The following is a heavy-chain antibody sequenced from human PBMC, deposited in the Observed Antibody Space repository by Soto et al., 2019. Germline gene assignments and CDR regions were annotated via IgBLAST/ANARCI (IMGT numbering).Heavy chain of an antibody. V-gene: IGHV4-34*01. CDR2: INHSGST. D-gene: IGHD4-17*01. J-gene: IGHJ4*02. Sequence: PAETLSLTWAVYCGSFSGYYWSWILQPPGKGLEWIGEINHSGSTNYNPSLKSRVTISVDTSKNQFSLKLSSVTAADTAVYYCARATVTPDYWGQGTLVTVSS. CDR1: CGSFSGYY. CDR3: ARATVTPDY.